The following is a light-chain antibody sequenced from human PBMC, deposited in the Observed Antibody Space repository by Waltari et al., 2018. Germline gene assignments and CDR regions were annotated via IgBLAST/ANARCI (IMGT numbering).Light chain of an antibody. V-gene: IGKV1-16*02. Sequence: DIEMTQSPSSLSASVGDRVIITCRASQDISNHLAWFQQKPGKPPKTLVYGASNLQSGVPLKFIGSGFGTDFTLTISSLQPEDSATYYCEQYITYPLTFGGGTKVELK. CDR1: QDISNH. CDR2: GAS. CDR3: EQYITYPLT. J-gene: IGKJ4*01.